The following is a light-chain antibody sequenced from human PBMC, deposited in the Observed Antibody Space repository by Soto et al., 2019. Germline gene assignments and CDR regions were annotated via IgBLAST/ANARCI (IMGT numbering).Light chain of an antibody. CDR1: SSDLGAYNY. Sequence: QSVLTQPASVSGSPGQSITISCTGTSSDLGAYNYVSWYQQHPGKAPKLMIYEVTNRPSGVSDRFSGSKSDNTASLTISGLQAEDEADYYCSSYTTTSSWVFGGGTKVTVL. CDR2: EVT. CDR3: SSYTTTSSWV. J-gene: IGLJ3*02. V-gene: IGLV2-14*01.